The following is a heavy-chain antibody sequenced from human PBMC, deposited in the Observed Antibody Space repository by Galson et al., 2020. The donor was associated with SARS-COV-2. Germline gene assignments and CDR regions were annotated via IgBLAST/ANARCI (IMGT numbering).Heavy chain of an antibody. D-gene: IGHD3-9*01. CDR2: ISYDGSNK. CDR1: GFTFSSYA. J-gene: IGHJ6*02. Sequence: GGSLRLSCAASGFTFSSYAMHWVRQAPGKGLEWVAVISYDGSNKYYADSVKGRFTISRDNSKNTLYLQMNSLRAEDTAVYYCARDYYDILTGQYYYYYYGMDVWGQGTTVTVSS. V-gene: IGHV3-30-3*01. CDR3: ARDYYDILTGQYYYYYYGMDV.